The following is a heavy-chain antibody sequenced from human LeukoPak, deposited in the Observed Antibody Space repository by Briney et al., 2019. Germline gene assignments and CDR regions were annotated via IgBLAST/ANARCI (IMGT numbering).Heavy chain of an antibody. Sequence: KTSETLSLTCTVSGGSINSSYYYWGWIRQPPGKGLEWIGSIYYSGSTYYNPSLKSRVTISVDTSKNQFSLKLSSVTAADTAAYYCARRGGIIRGVASYYYMDVWGKGTTVTISS. D-gene: IGHD3-10*01. CDR3: ARRGGIIRGVASYYYMDV. V-gene: IGHV4-39*01. CDR1: GGSINSSYYY. CDR2: IYYSGST. J-gene: IGHJ6*03.